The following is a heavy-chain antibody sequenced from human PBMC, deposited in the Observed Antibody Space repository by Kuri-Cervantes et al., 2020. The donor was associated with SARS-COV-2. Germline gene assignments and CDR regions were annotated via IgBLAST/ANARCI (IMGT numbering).Heavy chain of an antibody. D-gene: IGHD6-19*01. CDR3: ARDRGSSGWSWVYYYYGMDV. CDR1: GYTFTSYG. CDR2: ISAYNGNT. Sequence: ASVKVSCKAFGYTFTSYGTSWVRQAPGQGLEWMGWISAYNGNTNYAQKLQGRVTMTTDTSTSTAYMELRSLRSDDTAVYYCARDRGSSGWSWVYYYYGMDVWGQGTTVTVSS. J-gene: IGHJ6*02. V-gene: IGHV1-18*01.